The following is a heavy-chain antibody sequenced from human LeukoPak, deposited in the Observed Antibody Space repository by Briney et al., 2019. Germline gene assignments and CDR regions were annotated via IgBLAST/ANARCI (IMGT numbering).Heavy chain of an antibody. CDR1: GGSFRGYY. D-gene: IGHD6-19*01. CDR3: ASSGWYRGY. V-gene: IGHV4-34*01. Sequence: SETLSLTCAVYGGSFRGYYWSCIRQPPGKGLEWIGEINHSGSTSYNPSLKSRVTISVDTSKNQFSLKLSSVTAADTAVYYCASSGWYRGYWGQGTLVTVSS. CDR2: INHSGST. J-gene: IGHJ4*02.